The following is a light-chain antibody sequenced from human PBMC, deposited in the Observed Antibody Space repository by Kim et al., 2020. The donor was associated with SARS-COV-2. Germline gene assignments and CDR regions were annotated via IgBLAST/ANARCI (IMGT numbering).Light chain of an antibody. V-gene: IGLV2-14*01. J-gene: IGLJ3*02. CDR2: DVN. CDR1: SSDVGAEKY. Sequence: QSALTQPASVSGSPGQSITISCTGTSSDVGAEKYVSWYQQSPGKAPKLIIYDVNKRPSGVSNRFSGSKSGNTASLTISGLQGEDEADFYCSSYTTIRTWVFGGGTQLTVL. CDR3: SSYTTIRTWV.